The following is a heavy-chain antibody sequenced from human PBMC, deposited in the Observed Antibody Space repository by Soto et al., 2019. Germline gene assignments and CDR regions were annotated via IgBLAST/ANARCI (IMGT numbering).Heavy chain of an antibody. J-gene: IGHJ4*02. CDR2: IYYSGST. V-gene: IGHV4-59*01. Sequence: PSETLSLTCTVSGGSISSYYWSWSRQPPGKGLEWIGYIYYSGSTNYNPSLKSRVTISVDASKNQFSLKLSSVTAADTAVYYCARRDCSSTSCAIDYWGQGTLVTVSS. CDR3: ARRDCSSTSCAIDY. CDR1: GGSISSYY. D-gene: IGHD2-2*01.